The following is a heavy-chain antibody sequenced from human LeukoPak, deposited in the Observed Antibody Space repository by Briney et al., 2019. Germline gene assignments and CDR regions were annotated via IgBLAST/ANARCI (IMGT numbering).Heavy chain of an antibody. CDR3: ARHQASSGSPRFDY. CDR1: GVSPSSHY. D-gene: IGHD3-10*01. Sequence: SETLSPTRTVSGVSPSSHYWSWIRQPPGKGGGWGGYIYYSGTTNYNPSLKSRVTIPLDTSKNQFSLKLSSVTAADTAVYYCARHQASSGSPRFDYWGQRTLVTVSS. J-gene: IGHJ4*02. CDR2: IYYSGTT. V-gene: IGHV4-59*08.